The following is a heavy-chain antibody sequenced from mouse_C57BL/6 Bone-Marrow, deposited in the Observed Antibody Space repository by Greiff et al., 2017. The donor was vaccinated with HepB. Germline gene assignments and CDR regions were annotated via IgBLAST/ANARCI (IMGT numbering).Heavy chain of an antibody. V-gene: IGHV5-12*01. CDR1: GFTFSDYY. Sequence: EVMLVESGGGLVQPGGSLKFSCAASGFTFSDYYMYWVRQTPEKRLEWVAYISNGGGSTYYPDTVKGRFTISRDNAKNTLYLQMSRLKSEDTAMYYCARQVVTHYYAMDYWGQGTSVTVSS. D-gene: IGHD1-1*01. CDR2: ISNGGGST. J-gene: IGHJ4*01. CDR3: ARQVVTHYYAMDY.